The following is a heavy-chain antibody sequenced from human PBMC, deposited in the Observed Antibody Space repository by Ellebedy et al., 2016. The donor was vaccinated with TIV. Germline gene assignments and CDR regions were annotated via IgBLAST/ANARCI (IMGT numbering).Heavy chain of an antibody. CDR3: TKRRGGGSDSSAPRYYFDY. V-gene: IGHV3-23*01. CDR1: GFTFSSYA. CDR2: ISHTGTRT. D-gene: IGHD6-19*01. J-gene: IGHJ4*02. Sequence: GESLKISCAASGFTFSSYAMSWVRQAPGKGLEWVSTISHTGTRTYYANSVEGRFIISRDSSKRTLYLQMNSLRAEDTAVYYCTKRRGGGSDSSAPRYYFDYWGLGTLVTVSS.